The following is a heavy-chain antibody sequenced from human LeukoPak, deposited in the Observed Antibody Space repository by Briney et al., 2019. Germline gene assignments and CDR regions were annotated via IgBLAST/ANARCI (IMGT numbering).Heavy chain of an antibody. J-gene: IGHJ2*01. D-gene: IGHD4-17*01. CDR2: INHSGST. Sequence: PSETLSLTCAVYGGSFSGYYWNWIRQPPGKGLECIGEINHSGSTNYNPSLKSRVTISVDTSKNQFSLKLSSVTAADTAVYYCARECGDSKNWYFDLWGRGTLVTVSS. V-gene: IGHV4-34*01. CDR3: ARECGDSKNWYFDL. CDR1: GGSFSGYY.